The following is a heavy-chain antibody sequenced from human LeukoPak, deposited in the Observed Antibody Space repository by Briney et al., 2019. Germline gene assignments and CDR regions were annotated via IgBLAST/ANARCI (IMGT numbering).Heavy chain of an antibody. CDR1: GYTFTSYA. J-gene: IGHJ5*02. V-gene: IGHV7-4-1*02. CDR2: INTNTGNP. Sequence: ASVKVSCKASGYTFTSYAMNWVRQAPGQGLEWMGWINTNTGNPTYAQGFTGRFVFSLDTSVSTAYLQISSLKAEDTAVYYCARDLVWGYCSSTSCYAGSRRAAWFDPWGQGTLVTVSS. CDR3: ARDLVWGYCSSTSCYAGSRRAAWFDP. D-gene: IGHD2-2*01.